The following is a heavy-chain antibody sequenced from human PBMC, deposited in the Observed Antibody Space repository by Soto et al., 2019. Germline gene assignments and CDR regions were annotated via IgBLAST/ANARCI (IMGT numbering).Heavy chain of an antibody. Sequence: ASVKVSCKASGYTFTSYYMHWARQAPGQGLEWMGIINPSGGSTSYAQKFQGRVTMTRDTSTSTVYMELSSLRSEDTAVYYCATKISLVGATYYYYDGKDVWGQGTTVTVSS. CDR3: ATKISLVGATYYYYDGKDV. CDR1: GYTFTSYY. J-gene: IGHJ6*02. V-gene: IGHV1-46*01. CDR2: INPSGGST. D-gene: IGHD1-26*01.